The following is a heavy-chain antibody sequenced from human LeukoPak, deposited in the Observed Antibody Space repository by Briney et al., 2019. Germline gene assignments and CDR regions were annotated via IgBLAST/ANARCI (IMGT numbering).Heavy chain of an antibody. CDR3: ARDCGGDCYHHDY. CDR1: GYIFTNYN. CDR2: ISAYNGDT. J-gene: IGHJ4*02. V-gene: IGHV1-18*01. D-gene: IGHD2-21*02. Sequence: ASVNVSCKASGYIFTNYNINWVRQAPGQGLEWMGWISAYNGDTNYAQMFQGRVTMTTDTSTSTAYMELRSLRSDDTAVYYCARDCGGDCYHHDYWGQGTLVTVSS.